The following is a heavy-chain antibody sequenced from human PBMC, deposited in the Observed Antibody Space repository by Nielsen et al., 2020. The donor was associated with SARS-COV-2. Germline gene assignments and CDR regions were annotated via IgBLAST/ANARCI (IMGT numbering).Heavy chain of an antibody. D-gene: IGHD1-26*01. CDR2: ISWNSGSI. V-gene: IGHV3-9*01. Sequence: SLKISCAASGFTFDDYAMHWVRQAPGKGLEWVSGISWNSGSIGYADSVKGRFTISRDNSKNTLYLQMNSLRAEDTAVYYCARDLSGSYFGPFDYWGQGTLVTVSS. CDR1: GFTFDDYA. CDR3: ARDLSGSYFGPFDY. J-gene: IGHJ4*02.